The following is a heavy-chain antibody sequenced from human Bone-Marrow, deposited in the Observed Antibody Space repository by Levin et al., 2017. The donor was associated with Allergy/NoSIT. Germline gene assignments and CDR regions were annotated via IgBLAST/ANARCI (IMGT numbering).Heavy chain of an antibody. CDR2: ISSRNTTI. V-gene: IGHV3-48*03. D-gene: IGHD3-10*01. Sequence: PPGGSLRLSCAASGFSFSSYEMNWVRQAPGKGLEWVSYISSRNTTIYYADSVKGRFTISRDNAENSLYLQMNSLRAEDTAIYYCAREGLFMVRVFDYWGRGTLVTVSS. CDR1: GFSFSSYE. J-gene: IGHJ4*02. CDR3: AREGLFMVRVFDY.